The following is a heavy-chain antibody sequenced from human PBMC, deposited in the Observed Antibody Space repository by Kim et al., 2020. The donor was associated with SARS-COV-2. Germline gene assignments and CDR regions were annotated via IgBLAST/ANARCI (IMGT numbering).Heavy chain of an antibody. V-gene: IGHV4-39*01. CDR2: SS. CDR3: ASGGTDTFDI. Sequence: SSNYNPSHKSGVTISVDTSKKQFSLKLGSVTAADTAMYYCASGGTDTFDIWGQATMVTVSS. D-gene: IGHD1-26*01. J-gene: IGHJ3*02.